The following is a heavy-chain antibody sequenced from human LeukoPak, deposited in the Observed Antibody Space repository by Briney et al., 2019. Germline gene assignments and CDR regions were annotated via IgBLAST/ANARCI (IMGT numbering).Heavy chain of an antibody. CDR2: ISSSSSYI. J-gene: IGHJ5*02. Sequence: GGSLRLSCAASGFTSSSYWMNWVRQAPGKGLEWVSSISSSSSYIYYADSVKGRFTISRDNAKNSLYLQMNSLRAEDTAVYYCARASSSWTNNWFDPWGQGTLVTVSS. CDR1: GFTSSSYW. V-gene: IGHV3-21*01. CDR3: ARASSSWTNNWFDP. D-gene: IGHD6-13*01.